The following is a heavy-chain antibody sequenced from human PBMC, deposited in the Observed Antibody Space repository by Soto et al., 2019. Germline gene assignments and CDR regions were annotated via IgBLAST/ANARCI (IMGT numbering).Heavy chain of an antibody. V-gene: IGHV3-21*01. J-gene: IGHJ3*02. CDR3: ARHETRLTGDGLDI. D-gene: IGHD7-27*01. CDR2: INPNSRYM. Sequence: GGSLRLSCSASGFTFSSYSMDWVRQAPGKGLEWVASINPNSRYMFYADSVRGRFTIFRDYSKNPLNLQMNGLGAEDTAVYYWARHETRLTGDGLDIWGQGTLVTVSS. CDR1: GFTFSSYS.